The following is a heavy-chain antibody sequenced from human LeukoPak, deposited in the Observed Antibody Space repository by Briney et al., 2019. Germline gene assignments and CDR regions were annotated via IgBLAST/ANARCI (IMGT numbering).Heavy chain of an antibody. V-gene: IGHV3-33*01. Sequence: GGSLRLPCAGSGFTFGGYGMHWFRQTPGKGLEWVAVIAYDGSRAFYADSVKGRFTISRDNSKNTMSVQMDDLRAEDTAVYYCTRYNNDHFDYWGQGTLVTVSS. J-gene: IGHJ4*02. CDR3: TRYNNDHFDY. CDR1: GFTFGGYG. D-gene: IGHD1-14*01. CDR2: IAYDGSRA.